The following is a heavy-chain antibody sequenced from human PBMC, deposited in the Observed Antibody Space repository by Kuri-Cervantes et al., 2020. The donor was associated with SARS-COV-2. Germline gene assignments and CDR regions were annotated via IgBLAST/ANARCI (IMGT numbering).Heavy chain of an antibody. Sequence: SETLSLTCATSGDSVSSNSAAWNWIRQSPSRGLEWLGRTYYRSNWYNYYVVSVKSRITINPDTSKNQFSLQLNSVTPEDTAVYYCARELERSNGNFDYWGQGTLVTVSS. D-gene: IGHD1-1*01. V-gene: IGHV6-1*01. CDR3: ARELERSNGNFDY. J-gene: IGHJ4*02. CDR2: TYYRSNWYN. CDR1: GDSVSSNSAA.